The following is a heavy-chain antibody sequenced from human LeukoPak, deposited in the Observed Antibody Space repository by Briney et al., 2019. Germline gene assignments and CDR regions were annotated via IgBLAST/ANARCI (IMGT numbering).Heavy chain of an antibody. CDR3: ARDTPRITMIVVATGAFDI. CDR1: GFTFSSYS. J-gene: IGHJ3*02. V-gene: IGHV3-21*01. D-gene: IGHD3-22*01. Sequence: GGSLRLSCAASGFTFSSYSMNWVRQAPGKGLEWVSSISSSSSYIYYADTVKGRFTISRDNAKNSLYLQMNSLRAEDTAVYYCARDTPRITMIVVATGAFDIWGQGTMVTVSS. CDR2: ISSSSSYI.